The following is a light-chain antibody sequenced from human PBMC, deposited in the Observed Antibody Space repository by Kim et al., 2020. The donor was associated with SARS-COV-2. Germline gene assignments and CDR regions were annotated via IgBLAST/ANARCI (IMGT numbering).Light chain of an antibody. CDR3: QQYGGLPYT. Sequence: EIVLTQSPGTLSLSPGERATLSCRASQSVNNYLAWYQQKPGQAPRLLIYGASSRATGIPDRFSGIRSGTDFTLTISRLEPEDFAVYYCQQYGGLPYTFGQGTKLEI. J-gene: IGKJ2*01. CDR2: GAS. CDR1: QSVNNY. V-gene: IGKV3-20*01.